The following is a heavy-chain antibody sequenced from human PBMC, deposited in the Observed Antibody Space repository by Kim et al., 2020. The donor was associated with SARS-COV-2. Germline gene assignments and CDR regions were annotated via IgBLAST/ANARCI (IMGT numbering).Heavy chain of an antibody. Sequence: SETLSLTCTVSGGSISSSSYYWGWIRQPPGKGLEWIGSIYYSGSTYYNPSLKSRVTISVDTSKNQFSLKLSSVTAADTAVYYCASLLSSSGYYYVVWYYWGQGTLVTVSS. J-gene: IGHJ4*02. CDR2: IYYSGST. CDR3: ASLLSSSGYYYVVWYY. CDR1: GGSISSSSYY. D-gene: IGHD3-22*01. V-gene: IGHV4-39*01.